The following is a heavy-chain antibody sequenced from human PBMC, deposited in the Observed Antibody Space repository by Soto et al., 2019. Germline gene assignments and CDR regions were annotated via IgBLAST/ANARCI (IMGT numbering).Heavy chain of an antibody. CDR1: GGSISSGGYY. CDR2: IYYSGST. J-gene: IGHJ5*02. CDR3: AASGGPEGDWFDP. Sequence: SETLSLTCTVSGGSISSGGYYWSWIRQHPGKGLEWIGYIYYSGSTYYNPSLRSRMTISADTSRNQFYLDVASVTVADTATYFCAASGGPEGDWFDPWGQGILVTVSS. V-gene: IGHV4-31*03. D-gene: IGHD2-8*02.